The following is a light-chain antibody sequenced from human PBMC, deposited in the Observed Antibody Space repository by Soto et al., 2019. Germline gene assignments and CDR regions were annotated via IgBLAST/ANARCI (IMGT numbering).Light chain of an antibody. J-gene: IGLJ2*01. CDR1: SAYSTYG. V-gene: IGLV4-69*01. CDR3: QTWGTGVI. CDR2: INSDGTH. Sequence: QLVLTQSPSASASLGASVKLTCTLPSAYSTYGIAWHQQQPEKGPRFLMRINSDGTHTKGDGIPDRFSGSSFGTERYLTISTVQSEDGADYYCQTWGTGVIFGGGTKLTVL.